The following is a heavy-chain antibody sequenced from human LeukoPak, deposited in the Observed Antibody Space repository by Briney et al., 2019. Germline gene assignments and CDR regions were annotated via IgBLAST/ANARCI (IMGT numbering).Heavy chain of an antibody. D-gene: IGHD3-16*01. CDR1: GFTFGNYW. Sequence: PGGSLRLSCAASGFTFGNYWMSWVRQVPGKGLEWVANIKEDGSEKYYVDSVKGRFTISRENAKNSLYLQMSSLRADDTAVYYCARVSGNRGSARDYWGQGTLVTVSS. CDR2: IKEDGSEK. CDR3: ARVSGNRGSARDY. J-gene: IGHJ4*02. V-gene: IGHV3-7*01.